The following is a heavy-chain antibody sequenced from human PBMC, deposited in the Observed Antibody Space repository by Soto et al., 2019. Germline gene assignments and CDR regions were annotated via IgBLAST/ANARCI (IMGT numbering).Heavy chain of an antibody. CDR1: GFTFSSYG. Sequence: QVQLVESGGGVVQPGRSLRLSCAASGFTFSSYGMHWVRQAPGKGLEWVAVIWHDGSNKYYADSVKGRFTISRDNSKNTLYLQMNSLRAEDTAVYYCARGRGIAVAGTGPYYFDYWGQGTLVTVSS. J-gene: IGHJ4*02. V-gene: IGHV3-33*01. D-gene: IGHD6-19*01. CDR3: ARGRGIAVAGTGPYYFDY. CDR2: IWHDGSNK.